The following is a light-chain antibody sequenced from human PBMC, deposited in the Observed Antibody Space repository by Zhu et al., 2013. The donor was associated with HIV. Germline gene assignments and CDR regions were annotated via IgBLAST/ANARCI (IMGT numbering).Light chain of an antibody. CDR1: SSDVGAYNY. V-gene: IGLV2-11*01. Sequence: QSALTQPRSVSGSPGQSVAISCTGTSSDVGAYNYVSWYQQHPGKVPKLMIYDVSERPSGVPDRFSGSKSGNTASLTISGLQAEDEADYYCAAWDDSLNAWVFGGGTKLTVL. CDR2: DVS. CDR3: AAWDDSLNAWV. J-gene: IGLJ3*02.